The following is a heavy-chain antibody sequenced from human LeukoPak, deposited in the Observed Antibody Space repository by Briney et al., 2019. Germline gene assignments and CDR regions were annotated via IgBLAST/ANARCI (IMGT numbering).Heavy chain of an antibody. V-gene: IGHV3-23*01. CDR3: AKYYYDSSGYYYDPIYFDY. CDR1: GFNFSSYA. CDR2: ISGRGGST. D-gene: IGHD3-22*01. Sequence: SEGSLRLSCAASGFNFSSYAMSWVRPPLGKGLEWVSAISGRGGSTYYADSVKGRFTISRDNSKNTLYLQMSSLRAEDTAVYYCAKYYYDSSGYYYDPIYFDYWGQGTLVTVSS. J-gene: IGHJ4*02.